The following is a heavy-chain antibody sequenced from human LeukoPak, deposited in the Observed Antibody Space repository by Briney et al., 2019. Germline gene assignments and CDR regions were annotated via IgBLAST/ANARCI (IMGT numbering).Heavy chain of an antibody. J-gene: IGHJ5*02. CDR1: GGSFSGYY. CDR2: INHSGST. D-gene: IGHD1-26*01. Sequence: SETLSLTCAVYGGSFSGYYWSWIRQPPGKGLEWIGEINHSGSTNYNPSLKSRVTISVDTSKNQFSLKLSSVTAADTAVYYCARAPYSGSYLGFDPWGQGTLVTVSS. CDR3: ARAPYSGSYLGFDP. V-gene: IGHV4-34*01.